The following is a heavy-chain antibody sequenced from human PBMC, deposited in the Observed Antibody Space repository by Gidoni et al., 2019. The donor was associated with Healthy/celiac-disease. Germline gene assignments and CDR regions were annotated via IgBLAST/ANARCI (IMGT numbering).Heavy chain of an antibody. CDR2: IYYSGST. J-gene: IGHJ5*02. Sequence: QVQLQESGPGLVKPSETLSLTCTVSGGSISSYYWSWIRQPPGKGLEWIGYIYYSGSTNYNPSLKRRVTISVDTSKNQFSLKLSSVTAADTAVYYCARDRDLDPWGQGTLVTVSS. V-gene: IGHV4-59*01. CDR1: GGSISSYY. CDR3: ARDRDLDP.